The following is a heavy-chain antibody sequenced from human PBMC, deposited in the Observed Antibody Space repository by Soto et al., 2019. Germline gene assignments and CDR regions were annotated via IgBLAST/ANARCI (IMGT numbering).Heavy chain of an antibody. J-gene: IGHJ6*02. D-gene: IGHD1-1*01. CDR3: TMYPGNDGGSYYYYGMDV. V-gene: IGHV3-73*01. CDR2: IRSKANSYAT. CDR1: GFTFSGSA. Sequence: EVQLVESGGGLVQPGGSLKLSCAASGFTFSGSAMHWVRQASGKGLEWVGRIRSKANSYATAYAASVKGRFTISRDDSKNTAYLQKNSLKTEDTAVYYCTMYPGNDGGSYYYYGMDVWGQGTTVTVSS.